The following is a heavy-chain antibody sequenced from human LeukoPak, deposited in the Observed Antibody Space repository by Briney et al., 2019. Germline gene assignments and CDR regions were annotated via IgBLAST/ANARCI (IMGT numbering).Heavy chain of an antibody. Sequence: GGSLRLSCAASGFTFSSYAMHWVRQAPGKGLEWVAVISYDGSNKYYADSVKGRFTISRDNSKNTLYLQMNSLRAEDTAVYYCASRREGLLWLGYCDYWGQGTLVTVSS. D-gene: IGHD5-18*01. CDR3: ASRREGLLWLGYCDY. CDR1: GFTFSSYA. V-gene: IGHV3-30*04. CDR2: ISYDGSNK. J-gene: IGHJ4*02.